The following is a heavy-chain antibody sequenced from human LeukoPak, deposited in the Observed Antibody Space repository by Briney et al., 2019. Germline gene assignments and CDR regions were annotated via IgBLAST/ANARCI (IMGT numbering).Heavy chain of an antibody. CDR2: ISGSGGST. J-gene: IGHJ4*02. D-gene: IGHD4-17*01. CDR3: AKASRGYGDYVDY. V-gene: IGHV3-23*01. CDR1: GFTFSNYA. Sequence: GGSLRLSCAASGFTFSNYAMSWVRQAPGKGLEWVSLISGSGGSTYYADSVKGRFTISRDKSNNTLYLQLNSLRAEDTAVYYCAKASRGYGDYVDYWGQGTLVTVSS.